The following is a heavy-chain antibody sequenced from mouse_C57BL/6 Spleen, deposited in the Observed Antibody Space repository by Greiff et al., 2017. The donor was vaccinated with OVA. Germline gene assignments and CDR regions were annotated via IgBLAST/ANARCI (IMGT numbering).Heavy chain of an antibody. D-gene: IGHD2-3*01. Sequence: VQLQQPGTELVKPGASVKLSCKASGYTFTSYWMHWVKQRPGQGLEWIGVINPNYGTTSYNQKFKGKATLTVDQSSSTAYMQLNSLTSEDSAVYYCASGWLLGAMDYWGQGTSVTVSS. CDR1: GYTFTSYW. J-gene: IGHJ4*01. CDR3: ASGWLLGAMDY. CDR2: INPNYGTT. V-gene: IGHV1-53*01.